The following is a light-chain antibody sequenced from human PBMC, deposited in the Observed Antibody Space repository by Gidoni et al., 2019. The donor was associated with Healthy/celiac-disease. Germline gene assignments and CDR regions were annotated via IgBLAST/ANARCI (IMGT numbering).Light chain of an antibody. CDR2: DNY. Sequence: QSVFTQPPSVSAAPGQKVPIPCSGSNSNIENNYVSWYQHLPGTAPKLLIHDNYTRPSGIPDRFSGSKSGTSATLGITGRQTGDEADYYCETWDSSLSAVVFGGGTKLTVL. V-gene: IGLV1-51*01. J-gene: IGLJ2*01. CDR1: NSNIENNY. CDR3: ETWDSSLSAVV.